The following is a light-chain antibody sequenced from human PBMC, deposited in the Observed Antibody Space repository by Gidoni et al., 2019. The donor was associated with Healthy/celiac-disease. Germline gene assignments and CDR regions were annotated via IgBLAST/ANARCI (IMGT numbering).Light chain of an antibody. Sequence: DIVMTQSTDSLAVSLGERATIHCKSSQSVLYSSNNKNYLAWYQQKPGQPPKLLIYWASTRESGVPDRFSGSGSRTDFTLTISSLQAEAVAVYYCQQYYSTLFPFGPGTKVDIK. J-gene: IGKJ3*01. CDR2: WAS. V-gene: IGKV4-1*01. CDR1: QSVLYSSNNKNY. CDR3: QQYYSTLFP.